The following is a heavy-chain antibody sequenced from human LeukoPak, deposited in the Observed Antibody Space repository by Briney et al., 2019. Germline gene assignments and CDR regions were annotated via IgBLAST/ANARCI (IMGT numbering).Heavy chain of an antibody. D-gene: IGHD3-22*01. Sequence: GGSLRLSCAASGFTFSSYAMHWVRQAPGKGLEWVAFIRYDGSNKYYADSVKGRFTTSRDNSKNILYLVLNNLRAEDTALYYCAKAFGTNGYYQLPIDFWGQGTLVTVSA. CDR1: GFTFSSYA. CDR2: IRYDGSNK. J-gene: IGHJ4*02. V-gene: IGHV3-30*02. CDR3: AKAFGTNGYYQLPIDF.